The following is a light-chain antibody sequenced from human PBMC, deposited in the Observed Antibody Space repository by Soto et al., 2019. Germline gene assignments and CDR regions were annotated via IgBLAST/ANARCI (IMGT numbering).Light chain of an antibody. CDR2: GAS. CDR3: QQYSSSSLT. CDR1: QSISNNY. Sequence: EIVLTQSPATLSLSAGESATLSCRASQSISNNYLAWYQQKLGQAPRLLISGASTRATGIPDRFSGSGSGTDFTLSISRLEPEDFAVYFCQQYSSSSLTFGGGTKVEIK. V-gene: IGKV3-20*01. J-gene: IGKJ4*01.